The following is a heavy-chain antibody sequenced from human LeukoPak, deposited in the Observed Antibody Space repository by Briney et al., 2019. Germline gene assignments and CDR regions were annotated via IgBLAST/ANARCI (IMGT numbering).Heavy chain of an antibody. Sequence: PSETLSLTCTVSGGSISTFYWHSIRQPPGKGLEWIGHIYYSGSTNYNPSLKSRVTISVDTSKNQFSLKLSSVTAADTAVYYCAREYSSGWYGFDYWGQGTLVTVSS. CDR2: IYYSGST. CDR3: AREYSSGWYGFDY. V-gene: IGHV4-59*08. J-gene: IGHJ4*02. D-gene: IGHD6-19*01. CDR1: GGSISTFY.